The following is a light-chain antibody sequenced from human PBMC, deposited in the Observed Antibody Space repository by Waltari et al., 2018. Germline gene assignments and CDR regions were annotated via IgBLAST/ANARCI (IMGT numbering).Light chain of an antibody. V-gene: IGLV1-44*01. CDR3: AAWDDSLNGVV. Sequence: QSVLTQPPSASGTPGQRVTISCSGSSPTIGSNPVNWYQQLPGTAPKLLTYSNNQRPSGVPDRFSGSKSGTSASLAISGLQSEDEADYYCAAWDDSLNGVVFGGGTKLTVL. CDR2: SNN. CDR1: SPTIGSNP. J-gene: IGLJ2*01.